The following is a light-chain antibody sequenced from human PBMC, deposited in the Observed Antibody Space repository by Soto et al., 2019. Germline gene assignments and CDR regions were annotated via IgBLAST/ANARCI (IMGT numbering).Light chain of an antibody. CDR1: RGISSN. Sequence: IVMTQSPATLSVSPGERATLSCRASRGISSNLAWYQQKPGQAPRLLIYDASTRATGIPARFSGSGSETDFTLTISRLEPEDFAVYYCQQRSNWPPALTFGGGTKV. CDR3: QQRSNWPPALT. V-gene: IGKV3-15*01. CDR2: DAS. J-gene: IGKJ4*01.